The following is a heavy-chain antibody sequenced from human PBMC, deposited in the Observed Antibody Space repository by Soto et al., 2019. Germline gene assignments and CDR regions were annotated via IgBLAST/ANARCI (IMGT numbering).Heavy chain of an antibody. CDR2: IWYDGSNK. V-gene: IGHV3-33*01. J-gene: IGHJ6*02. Sequence: GGSLRLSCAASGFTFSSYGMHWVRQAPGKGLEWVAVIWYDGSNKYYADSVKGRFTISRDNSKNTLYLQMNSLRAEDTAVYYCARALLSMVRGVTTYYYYYGMDVWGQGTTVTVSS. CDR1: GFTFSSYG. CDR3: ARALLSMVRGVTTYYYYYGMDV. D-gene: IGHD3-10*01.